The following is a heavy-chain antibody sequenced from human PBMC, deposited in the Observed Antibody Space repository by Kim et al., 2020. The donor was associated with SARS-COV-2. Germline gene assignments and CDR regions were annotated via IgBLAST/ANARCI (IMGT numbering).Heavy chain of an antibody. J-gene: IGHJ4*02. CDR2: IHDAGST. Sequence: GGSLRLSCAVSGSSVRSSYMTWVRQAPGKGLEWVSAIHDAGSTYYADSVKGRFTISRDIPKDTLYLQMNSLRAEDTAVYYCSSSTVGAYVYYWGQGSLVT. D-gene: IGHD1-26*01. CDR1: GSSVRSSY. V-gene: IGHV3-53*01. CDR3: SSSTVGAYVYY.